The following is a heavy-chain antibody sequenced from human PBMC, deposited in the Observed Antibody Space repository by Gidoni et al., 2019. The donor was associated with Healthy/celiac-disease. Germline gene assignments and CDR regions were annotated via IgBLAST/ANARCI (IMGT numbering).Heavy chain of an antibody. CDR2: ISYDGSNK. CDR3: AKDCIAVAGTQDYYYGMDV. D-gene: IGHD6-19*01. Sequence: QVQLVESGGGVVQPGRSLRLSCAASGFTFSRYGMHWVRQAPGKGLEWVAVISYDGSNKYYADSVKGRFTISRDNSKNTLYLKMNSLRAEDTAVYYCAKDCIAVAGTQDYYYGMDVWGQGTTVTVSS. V-gene: IGHV3-30*18. CDR1: GFTFSRYG. J-gene: IGHJ6*02.